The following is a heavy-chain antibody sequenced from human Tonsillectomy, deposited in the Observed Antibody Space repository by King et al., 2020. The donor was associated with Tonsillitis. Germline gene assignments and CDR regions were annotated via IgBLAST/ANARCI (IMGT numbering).Heavy chain of an antibody. CDR1: GFIVSNNY. V-gene: IGHV3-53*01. D-gene: IGHD2-8*01. J-gene: IGHJ6*02. CDR3: AREGGRYCTNGVCPGARNYYIYGLDV. Sequence: VQLVESGGGLIQPGGSLRLSCAASGFIVSNNYMTWVRQAPGKGLEWVSVIYGDGTTYYADSVKGRFTISRDNSKNTLYLEMNSLRAEDTAVYYCAREGGRYCTNGVCPGARNYYIYGLDVWGQGTTVTVSS. CDR2: IYGDGTT.